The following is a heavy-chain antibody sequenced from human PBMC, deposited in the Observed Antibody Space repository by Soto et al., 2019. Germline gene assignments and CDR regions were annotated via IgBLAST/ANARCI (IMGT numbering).Heavy chain of an antibody. CDR1: GFTFSTYN. CDR3: GLYDALFFDS. Sequence: EVQLVESGGGLVKPGGSLRLSCAASGFTFSTYNMNWVRQAPGKGLEWVSSNTSSSSNIYYADSVKGRFTISRDNAKNSLYLQMNSLRAEDTAVYYCGLYDALFFDSRGQGTLVTVSS. D-gene: IGHD2-8*01. V-gene: IGHV3-21*01. CDR2: NTSSSSNI. J-gene: IGHJ4*02.